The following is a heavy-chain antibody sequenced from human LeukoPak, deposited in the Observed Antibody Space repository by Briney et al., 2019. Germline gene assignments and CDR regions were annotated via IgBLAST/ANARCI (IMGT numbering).Heavy chain of an antibody. J-gene: IGHJ6*02. CDR3: ARDGPWDYFGIDV. V-gene: IGHV3-66*01. Sequence: PGGSLRLSCAASGFNVSTNYMSWVRQAPGKGLEWVSVIFSNGNTYYADSVKGRFTISRDNSKNTLNLQMNRLRAEDTALYYCARDGPWDYFGIDVWGQGTSVTVSS. CDR1: GFNVSTNY. CDR2: IFSNGNT.